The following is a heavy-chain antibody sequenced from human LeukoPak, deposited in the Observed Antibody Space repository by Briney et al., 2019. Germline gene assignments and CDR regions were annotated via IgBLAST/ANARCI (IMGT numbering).Heavy chain of an antibody. CDR3: ARGFYDYVWGSYRPYNWFDP. J-gene: IGHJ5*02. CDR2: IYYSGST. Sequence: SETLSLTCAVYGGSFSGYYWSWIRQPPGKGLEWIGYIYYSGSTNYNPSLKSRVTISVDTSKNQFSLKLSSVTAADTAVYYCARGFYDYVWGSYRPYNWFDPWGQGTLVTVSS. CDR1: GGSFSGYY. D-gene: IGHD3-16*02. V-gene: IGHV4-59*01.